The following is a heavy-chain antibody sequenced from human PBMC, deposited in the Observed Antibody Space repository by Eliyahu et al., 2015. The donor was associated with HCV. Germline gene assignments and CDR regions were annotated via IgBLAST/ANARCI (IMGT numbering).Heavy chain of an antibody. D-gene: IGHD2-15*01. Sequence: QAPGKGLXWVSFIRYDGSDRYYTDSVKGRFTISRDNSKNTVYLQMNSLRAEDTAVYYCAKDRGAARDDYYYGMDVWGQGTTVTVSS. V-gene: IGHV3-30*02. J-gene: IGHJ6*02. CDR3: AKDRGAARDDYYYGMDV. CDR2: IRYDGSDR.